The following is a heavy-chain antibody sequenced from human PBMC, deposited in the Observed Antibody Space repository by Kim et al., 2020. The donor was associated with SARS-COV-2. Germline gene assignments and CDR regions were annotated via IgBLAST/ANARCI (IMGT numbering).Heavy chain of an antibody. CDR3: AKDKSEGIAAAGDYFDY. J-gene: IGHJ4*01. Sequence: GGSLRLSCAASGFTFDDYAMHWVRQAPGKGLEWVSGISWNSGSIGYADSVKGRFTISRDNAKNSLYLQMNSLRAEDTALYYCAKDKSEGIAAAGDYFDY. CDR1: GFTFDDYA. D-gene: IGHD6-13*01. CDR2: ISWNSGSI. V-gene: IGHV3-9*01.